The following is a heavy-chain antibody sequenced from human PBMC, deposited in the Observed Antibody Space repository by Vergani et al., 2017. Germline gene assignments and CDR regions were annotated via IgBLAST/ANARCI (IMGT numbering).Heavy chain of an antibody. V-gene: IGHV3-21*01. CDR3: ARDIAAAGTFGYYYGMDV. Sequence: EVQLVESGGGLVKPGGSFPLSCASSVFTFSSYSMNWVRPAPGKGLGWVSSISSSSSYISYADSVKGRFTISRDNAQNSLYLQMNSLRAEDTAVYYCARDIAAAGTFGYYYGMDVWGQGTTVTVSS. D-gene: IGHD6-13*01. J-gene: IGHJ6*02. CDR1: VFTFSSYS. CDR2: ISSSSSYI.